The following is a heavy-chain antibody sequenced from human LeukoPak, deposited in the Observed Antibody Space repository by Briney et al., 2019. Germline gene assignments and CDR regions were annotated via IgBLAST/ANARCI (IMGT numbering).Heavy chain of an antibody. J-gene: IGHJ4*02. CDR1: GYPFTGYY. CDR2: INPNSGGT. CDR3: ARESIAVADIDY. Sequence: ASVKVSFKSSGYPFTGYYLHWVRQAPGQGLEWMGWINPNSGGTNYAQKFQGRVTMTRDTSISTAYMELSRLRSEDTAVYYCARESIAVADIDYWGQGTLVTVSS. D-gene: IGHD6-19*01. V-gene: IGHV1-2*02.